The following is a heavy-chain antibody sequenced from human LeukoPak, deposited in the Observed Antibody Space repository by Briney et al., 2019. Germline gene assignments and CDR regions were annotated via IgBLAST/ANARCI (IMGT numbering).Heavy chain of an antibody. CDR1: GFTFSSYG. Sequence: SGGSLRLSCVASGFTFSSYGMHWVRQAPGKGLEWVAVISYDGSDKYYSDSVKGRFTISRDNSKNTLYLQMDSLRAEDTALYYCAKEFWSGYQYFDSWGQGTLVTVSS. J-gene: IGHJ4*02. V-gene: IGHV3-30*18. CDR2: ISYDGSDK. CDR3: AKEFWSGYQYFDS. D-gene: IGHD3-3*01.